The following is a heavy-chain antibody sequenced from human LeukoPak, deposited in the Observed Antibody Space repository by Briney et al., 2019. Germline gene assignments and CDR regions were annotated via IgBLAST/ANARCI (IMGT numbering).Heavy chain of an antibody. J-gene: IGHJ6*02. CDR1: GFTFSSYA. V-gene: IGHV3-23*01. D-gene: IGHD6-19*01. Sequence: GGSLRLSCAASGFTFSSYAMTWVRQAPGKGLEWVSTFSGSGGSTYYADSVKGRFTISRDNSKNTLYLQMNSLRADDTAVYYCAKAFRYGYSSGWRRGDYYYYGMDVWGQGTTVTVSS. CDR3: AKAFRYGYSSGWRRGDYYYYGMDV. CDR2: FSGSGGST.